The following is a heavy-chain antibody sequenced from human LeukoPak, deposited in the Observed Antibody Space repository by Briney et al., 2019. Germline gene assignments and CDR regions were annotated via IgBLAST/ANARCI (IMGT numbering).Heavy chain of an antibody. Sequence: GGSMRLSCAASGFTFSSYSMNGFRQAPGKGLESASYVSSSSSTIFYADSVKGRFTISRDNAKNSLYLQMNSLRAEDTAVYYCARPYYYGSGSYSVPADWGQGALVTVSS. CDR2: VSSSSSTI. CDR3: ARPYYYGSGSYSVPAD. D-gene: IGHD3-10*01. V-gene: IGHV3-48*01. CDR1: GFTFSSYS. J-gene: IGHJ4*02.